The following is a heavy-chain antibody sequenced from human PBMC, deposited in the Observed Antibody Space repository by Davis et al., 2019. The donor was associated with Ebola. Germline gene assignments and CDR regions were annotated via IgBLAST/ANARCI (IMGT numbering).Heavy chain of an antibody. CDR3: TSTVTKEDY. CDR2: IRSKANSYAT. Sequence: GESLKISCAASGFTFSGSAMHWVRQASGKGLEWVGRIRSKANSYATAYAASVKGRFTISRDDSKNTAYLQMNSLKTEDTAVYYCTSTVTKEDYWGQGTLATVSS. D-gene: IGHD4-17*01. CDR1: GFTFSGSA. J-gene: IGHJ4*02. V-gene: IGHV3-73*01.